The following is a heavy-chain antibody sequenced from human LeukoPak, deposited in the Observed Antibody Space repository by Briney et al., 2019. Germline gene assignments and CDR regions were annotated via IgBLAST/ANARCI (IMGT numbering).Heavy chain of an antibody. J-gene: IGHJ6*02. D-gene: IGHD3-3*01. CDR1: GGTFSSYA. CDR3: ARGSLLEWFNYYYGMDV. V-gene: IGHV1-2*02. CDR2: INPNSGGT. Sequence: ASVKVSCKASGGTFSSYAISWVRQAPGQGLEWMGWINPNSGGTNYAQKFQGRVTMTRDTSISTAYMELSRLRSDDTAVYYCARGSLLEWFNYYYGMDVWGQGTTVTVSS.